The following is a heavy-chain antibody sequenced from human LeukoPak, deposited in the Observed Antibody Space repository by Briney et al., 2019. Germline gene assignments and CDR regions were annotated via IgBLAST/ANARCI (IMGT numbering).Heavy chain of an antibody. D-gene: IGHD4-17*01. CDR2: ISGSDGTT. CDR1: GLTFRSYA. CDR3: AKDFWVYGDYDVNWFDP. Sequence: GGSLGLSCAASGLTFRSYAMSWVRQAPGKGLEWVSTISGSDGTTYYADSVEGRFTISRDNSKNTLYLQMNSLRAEDTAVYYCAKDFWVYGDYDVNWFDPWGQGTLVTVSS. J-gene: IGHJ5*02. V-gene: IGHV3-23*01.